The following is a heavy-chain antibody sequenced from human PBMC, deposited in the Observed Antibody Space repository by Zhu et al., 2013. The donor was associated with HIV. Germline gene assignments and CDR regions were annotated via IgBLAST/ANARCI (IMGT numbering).Heavy chain of an antibody. J-gene: IGHJ6*02. Sequence: QVQLVQSGAEVKKPGASVKVSCKASGYTFTSYDINWVRQATGQGLEWMGWMNPNSGNTGYAQKFQGRVTMTRNTSISTAYMELSSLRSEDTAVYYCARRPGRWLQSSYGMDVWGQGTTVTVSS. D-gene: IGHD3-10*01. CDR3: ARRPGRWLQSSYGMDV. CDR1: GYTFTSYD. V-gene: IGHV1-8*01. CDR2: MNPNSGNT.